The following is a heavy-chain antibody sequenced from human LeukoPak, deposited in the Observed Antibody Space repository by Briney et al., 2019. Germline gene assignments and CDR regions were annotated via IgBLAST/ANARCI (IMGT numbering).Heavy chain of an antibody. V-gene: IGHV4-59*01. CDR2: IYYTGTA. CDR3: ARPQRVETMGPWFDP. Sequence: SETLSLTCTVSGGSISPYYWGWIRQAPGKGLEWIAYIYYTGTATYNPSLKSRVTISVDTSKNQFSLKLRSVTAADTAVYYCARPQRVETMGPWFDPWGQGTLVTVSS. CDR1: GGSISPYY. J-gene: IGHJ5*02. D-gene: IGHD4-23*01.